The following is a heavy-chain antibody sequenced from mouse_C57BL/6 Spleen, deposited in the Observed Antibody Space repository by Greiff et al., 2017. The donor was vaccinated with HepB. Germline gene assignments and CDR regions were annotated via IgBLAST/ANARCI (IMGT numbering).Heavy chain of an antibody. D-gene: IGHD2-5*01. V-gene: IGHV1-26*01. Sequence: EVQLQQSGPELVKPGASVKISCKASGYTFTDYYMNWVKQSHGKSLEWIGDINPNNGGTSYNQKFKGKATLTVDKSSSTAYMELRSLTSEDSAVYYCARSGSNPSMDYWGQGTSVTVSS. CDR2: INPNNGGT. CDR3: ARSGSNPSMDY. CDR1: GYTFTDYY. J-gene: IGHJ4*01.